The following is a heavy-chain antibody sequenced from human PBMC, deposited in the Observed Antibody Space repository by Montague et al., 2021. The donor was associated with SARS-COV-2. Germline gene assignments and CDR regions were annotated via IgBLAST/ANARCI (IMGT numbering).Heavy chain of an antibody. CDR2: IYYTGST. CDR1: GGSVSSSSSY. Sequence: SETLSLTCTISGGSVSSSSSYWNWIRQPPGKGLEWIGYIYYTGSTNYXPSLKSRVTMAVDTSRNQFSLKVNSATAEDTAVYYCARGSHQYCGGGSCYSTFDYWGQGTLVTVSS. D-gene: IGHD2-15*01. V-gene: IGHV4-61*01. J-gene: IGHJ4*02. CDR3: ARGSHQYCGGGSCYSTFDY.